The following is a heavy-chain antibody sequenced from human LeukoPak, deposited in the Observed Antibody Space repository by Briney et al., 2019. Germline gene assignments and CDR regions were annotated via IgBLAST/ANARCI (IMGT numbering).Heavy chain of an antibody. V-gene: IGHV3-23*01. J-gene: IGHJ5*02. Sequence: GGSLRLSCAASGFTFSTSFLNWVRQAPGKGLEWVSAISGSGGSTYYADSVKGRFTISRDNSKNTLYLQMNSLRAEDTAVYYCAKGGSSCTWGQGTLVTVSS. CDR3: AKGGSSCT. CDR2: ISGSGGST. D-gene: IGHD6-13*01. CDR1: GFTFSTSF.